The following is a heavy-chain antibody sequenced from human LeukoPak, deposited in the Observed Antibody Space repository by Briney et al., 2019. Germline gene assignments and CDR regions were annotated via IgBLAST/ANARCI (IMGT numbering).Heavy chain of an antibody. CDR1: GGSISSSSYY. Sequence: PSETLSLTCTVSGGSISSSSYYWGWIRQPPGKGLEWIGSIYYSGSTYYNPSLKSRVTISVDTSKNQFSLKLSSVTAADTAVYYCARLSGGDSIIRRGFAYWGQGTLVTVSS. J-gene: IGHJ4*02. V-gene: IGHV4-39*01. CDR3: ARLSGGDSIIRRGFAY. CDR2: IYYSGST. D-gene: IGHD2-21*01.